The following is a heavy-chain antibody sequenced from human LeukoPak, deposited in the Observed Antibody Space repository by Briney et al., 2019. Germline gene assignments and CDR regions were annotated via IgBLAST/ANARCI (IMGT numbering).Heavy chain of an antibody. V-gene: IGHV3-7*05. CDR2: IKQHGSEN. Sequence: GGSLRLSCAASGFTFSSHWMSWVRQAPGKGLEWVANIKQHGSENYYVDSVKGRFTISRDDAKNSLYLQMNSLRAEDTAVYYCVRDVWGDRDGYFDNWGRGTLVTVSS. CDR1: GFTFSSHW. CDR3: VRDVWGDRDGYFDN. D-gene: IGHD3-16*01. J-gene: IGHJ4*02.